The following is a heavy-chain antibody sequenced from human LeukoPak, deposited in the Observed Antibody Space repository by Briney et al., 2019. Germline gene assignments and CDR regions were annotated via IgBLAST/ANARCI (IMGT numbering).Heavy chain of an antibody. CDR2: IYYSGST. J-gene: IGHJ4*02. CDR3: ARDRGAVAGKYYFDY. V-gene: IGHV4-59*01. CDR1: GGSISSYY. Sequence: SETLSLTCTVSGGSISSYYWSWIRQPPGKGLEWIGYIYYSGSTNYNPSLKSRVTISVDTSKNQFSLKLSSVIAADTAVYYCARDRGAVAGKYYFDYWGQGTLVTVSS. D-gene: IGHD6-19*01.